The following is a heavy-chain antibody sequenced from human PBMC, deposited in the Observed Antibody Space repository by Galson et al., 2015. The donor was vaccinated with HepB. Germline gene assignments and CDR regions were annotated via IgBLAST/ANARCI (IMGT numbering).Heavy chain of an antibody. CDR1: GYIFSDYN. D-gene: IGHD4-11*01. V-gene: IGHV1-69-2*01. J-gene: IGHJ4*02. Sequence: VKVSCKVSGYIFSDYNMNWVQQAPGRGLEWMGRVAPKNGQTLYAEKFRYRVTMTADTSTATAYMELSNLRSEDMAIYFCTTYGTGPTGGYIDYWGQGTLVTVSS. CDR3: TTYGTGPTGGYIDY. CDR2: VAPKNGQT.